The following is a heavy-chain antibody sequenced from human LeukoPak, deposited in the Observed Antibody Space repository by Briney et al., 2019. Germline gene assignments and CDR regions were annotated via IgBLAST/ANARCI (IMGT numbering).Heavy chain of an antibody. V-gene: IGHV4-59*01. D-gene: IGHD5-18*01. CDR3: ARVGRGYSYGPFDS. J-gene: IGHJ4*02. Sequence: PSETLSHTCTVSGGSISSYYWSWIRQPPGKGLEWIGYIYYSGSTNYNPSLKSRVTISVDTSKNQFSLKLNSVTAADTAVYYCARVGRGYSYGPFDSWGQGTLVTVSS. CDR2: IYYSGST. CDR1: GGSISSYY.